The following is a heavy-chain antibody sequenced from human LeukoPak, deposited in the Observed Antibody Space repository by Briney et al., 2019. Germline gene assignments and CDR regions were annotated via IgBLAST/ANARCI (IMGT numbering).Heavy chain of an antibody. Sequence: ASVKVSCKASGYTFTGYYMHWVRQAPGQGLEWMGRINPNSGGTNYAQKFQGRVTMTRDTSISTAYMELSRLRSDDTAVYYCAKIVDYYDSSGYYFDYWSQGTLVTVSS. J-gene: IGHJ4*02. D-gene: IGHD3-22*01. V-gene: IGHV1-2*06. CDR1: GYTFTGYY. CDR2: INPNSGGT. CDR3: AKIVDYYDSSGYYFDY.